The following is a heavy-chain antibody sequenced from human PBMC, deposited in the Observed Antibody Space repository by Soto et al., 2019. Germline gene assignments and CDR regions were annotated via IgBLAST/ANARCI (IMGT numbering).Heavy chain of an antibody. CDR1: GGSISSGDYF. Sequence: QVQLQESGPGLVKPSQTLSLTCTVSGGSISSGDYFWSWIRQSPGKGLEWIGYISSIGSTYYNPSLKGRVSVSRDTSKNQCSLKLSSVTTTDTAVYYCARGLVIRPYYYHGMDVWGQGTTVTVSS. CDR2: ISSIGST. J-gene: IGHJ6*02. D-gene: IGHD3-9*01. V-gene: IGHV4-30-4*01. CDR3: ARGLVIRPYYYHGMDV.